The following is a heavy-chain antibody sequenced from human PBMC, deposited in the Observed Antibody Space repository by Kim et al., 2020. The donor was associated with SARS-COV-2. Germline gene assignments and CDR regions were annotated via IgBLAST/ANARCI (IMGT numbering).Heavy chain of an antibody. CDR3: ARTYAVPTSLTQFDY. V-gene: IGHV3-53*01. D-gene: IGHD4-17*01. Sequence: GGSLRLSCAASGFTFSSNYMSWVRQAPGKGLEWVSVIYSGGSTYYAASVKGRFTISRDNSKNTLYLQMNSLRAEDTAVYYCARTYAVPTSLTQFDYWGQGTLVSVSS. J-gene: IGHJ4*02. CDR1: GFTFSSNY. CDR2: IYSGGST.